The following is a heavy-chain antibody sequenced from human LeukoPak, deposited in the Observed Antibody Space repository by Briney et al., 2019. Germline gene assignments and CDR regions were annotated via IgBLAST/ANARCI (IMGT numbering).Heavy chain of an antibody. CDR1: GGSFSGYY. J-gene: IGHJ2*01. CDR3: ARVPRYFDL. Sequence: SETLSLTCAVYGGSFSGYYWSWIRQPPGEGLEWIGEINHSGSTDYNPSLKSRVTISVDTSKNQFSLKLSSVTAADTAVYYCARVPRYFDLWGRGTLVTVSS. V-gene: IGHV4-34*01. CDR2: INHSGST.